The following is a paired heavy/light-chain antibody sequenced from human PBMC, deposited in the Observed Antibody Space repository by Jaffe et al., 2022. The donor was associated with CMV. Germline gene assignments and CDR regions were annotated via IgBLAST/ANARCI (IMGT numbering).Heavy chain of an antibody. J-gene: IGHJ4*02. Sequence: QVQLVQSGAEVKQPGASVKVSCKASGYTFTDYYMHWVRLAPGQGLEWMGWINPNNGGTHYAQKFQGRVTMTRDTSIGTAYMELSGLTSDDTALYYCSRGRDVEVPTTPPCDYWGQGTLVTVSS. D-gene: IGHD1-1*01. V-gene: IGHV1-2*02. CDR1: GYTFTDYY. CDR3: SRGRDVEVPTTPPCDY. CDR2: INPNNGGT.
Light chain of an antibody. CDR2: GAS. J-gene: IGKJ1*01. CDR3: QQYGSSPWT. Sequence: EIVLTQSPGTLSLSPGERVTLSCRASQSVSSSYLAWYQQKPGQAPRLLIYGASSRATGIPDRFSGSGSGTDFILAISRLEPEDFAMYYCQQYGSSPWTFGQGTEVEIK. V-gene: IGKV3-20*01. CDR1: QSVSSSY.